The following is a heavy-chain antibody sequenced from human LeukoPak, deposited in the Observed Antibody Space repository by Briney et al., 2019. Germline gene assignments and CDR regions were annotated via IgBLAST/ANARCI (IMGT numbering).Heavy chain of an antibody. CDR3: AGRLDY. V-gene: IGHV4-34*01. CDR2: INHSGST. Sequence: SETLSLTCAVYGGSFSGYYWSWIRQPPGKGLEWIGEINHSGSTNYNPSLKSRVTISVDTSKNQFSLKLSSVTAADMAVYYCAGRLDYWGQGTLVTVSS. CDR1: GGSFSGYY. J-gene: IGHJ4*02.